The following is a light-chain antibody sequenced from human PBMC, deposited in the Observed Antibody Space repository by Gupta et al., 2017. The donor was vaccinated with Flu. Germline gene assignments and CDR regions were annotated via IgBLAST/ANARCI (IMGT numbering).Light chain of an antibody. CDR3: MQHSHWPRT. Sequence: DVVMTHSPLPLPVTLGQPASISRRSSQSLVASDGISYLNWFQQRPGQSPRLLIYEVSIRDSGVPDRFSGSGSGTDFTLKISRVDADDVGVYYCMQHSHWPRTFGQGTKVEIK. V-gene: IGKV2-30*01. CDR2: EVS. CDR1: QSLVASDGISY. J-gene: IGKJ1*01.